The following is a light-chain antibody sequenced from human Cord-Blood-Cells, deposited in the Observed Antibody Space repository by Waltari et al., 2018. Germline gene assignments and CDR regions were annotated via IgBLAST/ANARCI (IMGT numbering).Light chain of an antibody. Sequence: QSALTQPRSVSGPPGQSVTISCTGTSRDVGGYNYVSWYQQHPGKAPKLMIYDVSKRPSGVPDRFSGSKSGNTASLTISGLQAEDEADYYCCSYAGSYTWVFGTGTKVTV. J-gene: IGLJ1*01. V-gene: IGLV2-11*01. CDR3: CSYAGSYTWV. CDR2: DVS. CDR1: SRDVGGYNY.